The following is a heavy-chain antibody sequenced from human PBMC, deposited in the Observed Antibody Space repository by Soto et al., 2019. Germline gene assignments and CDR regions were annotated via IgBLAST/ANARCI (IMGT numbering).Heavy chain of an antibody. D-gene: IGHD5-18*01. V-gene: IGHV1-3*01. CDR1: GYTFTSYA. CDR3: ARDLDTAMVTVY. Sequence: ASVKVSCKASGYTFTSYAMHWVRQAPGQRLEWMGWINAGNGNTKYSQKFQGRVIITRDTSASTAYMELSSLRSEDTAVYYCARDLDTAMVTVYWGQGTLVTVSS. J-gene: IGHJ4*02. CDR2: INAGNGNT.